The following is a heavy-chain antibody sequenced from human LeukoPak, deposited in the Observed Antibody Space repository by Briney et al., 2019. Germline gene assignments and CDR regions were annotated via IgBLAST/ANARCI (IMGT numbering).Heavy chain of an antibody. CDR1: GYTFATCD. CDR3: ARGREWEFDY. CDR2: INTNTGNP. D-gene: IGHD1-26*01. V-gene: IGHV7-4-1*02. J-gene: IGHJ4*02. Sequence: ASVKVSCKASGYTFATCDINWVRQATGQGLEWMGWINTNTGNPTYAQGFTGRFVFSLDTSVSTAYLQISSLKAEDTAVYYCARGREWEFDYWGQGTLVTVSS.